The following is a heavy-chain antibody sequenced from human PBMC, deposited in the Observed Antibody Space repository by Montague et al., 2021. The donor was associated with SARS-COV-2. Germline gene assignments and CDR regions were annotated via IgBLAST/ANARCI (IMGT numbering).Heavy chain of an antibody. V-gene: IGHV4-59*08. CDR1: GGSIRNYY. Sequence: SETLSLTCAVSGGSIRNYYWSWIRHPPGRGLELIAYIYDSGNVDYNPSLRSRVTILVDTSKNQFSLKLSSVTAADTAVYYCAAQTDYYYYSLDVWGPGTPATVS. J-gene: IGHJ6*02. CDR2: IYDSGNV. CDR3: AAQTDYYYYSLDV.